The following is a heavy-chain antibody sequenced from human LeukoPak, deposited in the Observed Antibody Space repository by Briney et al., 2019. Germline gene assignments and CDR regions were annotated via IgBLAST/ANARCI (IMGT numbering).Heavy chain of an antibody. CDR2: IYSGGRA. CDR1: GFIVSGNY. Sequence: GGSLRLSCAASGFIVSGNYMSWVRQAPGQGLEWVSVIYSGGRAYYADSVKGRFTISRDNSKNTLFLQMNCLRAEDTAVYYCARAPFRGYSTGWYRYFDYWGQGTLVTVSS. J-gene: IGHJ4*02. D-gene: IGHD6-19*01. CDR3: ARAPFRGYSTGWYRYFDY. V-gene: IGHV3-66*01.